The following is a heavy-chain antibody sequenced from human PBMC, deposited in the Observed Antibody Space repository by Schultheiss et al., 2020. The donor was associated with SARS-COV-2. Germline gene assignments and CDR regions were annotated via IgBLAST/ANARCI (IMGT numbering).Heavy chain of an antibody. CDR3: ARVGELRGRYFDL. D-gene: IGHD1-7*01. CDR2: ISTSSAYI. CDR1: GFTFSSYS. V-gene: IGHV3-21*01. Sequence: GGSLRLSCAASGFTFSSYSMNWVRQAPGKGLEWVSSISTSSAYIYSADSVKGRFTISRDNAKNSLYLQMNSLRAEDTAVYYCARVGELRGRYFDLWGRGTLVTVSS. J-gene: IGHJ2*01.